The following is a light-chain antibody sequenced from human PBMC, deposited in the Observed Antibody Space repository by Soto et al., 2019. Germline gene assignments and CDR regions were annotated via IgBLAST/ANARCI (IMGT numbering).Light chain of an antibody. CDR1: TSNIGNNY. Sequence: QSVLTQPPLVSAAPGQKVTISCSGSTSNIGNNYVYWYQQLPGRAPKLLIYDNNKRPTGIPDRFSGSKSGTSATLGITGLQTGDEAEFYCGTWESRLNVVVFGGGTKLTVL. V-gene: IGLV1-51*01. J-gene: IGLJ2*01. CDR3: GTWESRLNVVV. CDR2: DNN.